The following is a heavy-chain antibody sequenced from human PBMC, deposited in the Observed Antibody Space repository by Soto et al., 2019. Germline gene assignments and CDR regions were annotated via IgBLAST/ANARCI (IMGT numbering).Heavy chain of an antibody. CDR2: ISGSGGST. D-gene: IGHD6-13*01. CDR1: GFTFSSYA. Sequence: PGGSLRLSCAASGFTFSSYAMSWVRQAPGKGLEWVSAISGSGGSTYYADSVKGRFTISRDNSKNTLYLQMNSLRAEDTAVYYCAKITIAAAGIAHGMDVWGQGTTVTVSS. CDR3: AKITIAAAGIAHGMDV. V-gene: IGHV3-23*01. J-gene: IGHJ6*02.